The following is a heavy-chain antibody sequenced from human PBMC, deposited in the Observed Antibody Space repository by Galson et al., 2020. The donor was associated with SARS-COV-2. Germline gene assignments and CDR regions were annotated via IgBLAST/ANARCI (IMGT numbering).Heavy chain of an antibody. V-gene: IGHV4-59*08. CDR1: LGSMTSHY. D-gene: IGHD1-26*01. J-gene: IGHJ4*02. CDR2: IDSSGRT. CDR3: AKLAEGRRSSEDY. Sequence: ETSETLSLTCTVSLGSMTSHYWSWVRPPPGKGLEWIGYIDSSGRTTYIPSLRSRFTISIDTSKNQFSLKLTSVTAADTAVYYCAKLAEGRRSSEDYWGQGTLVSVSS.